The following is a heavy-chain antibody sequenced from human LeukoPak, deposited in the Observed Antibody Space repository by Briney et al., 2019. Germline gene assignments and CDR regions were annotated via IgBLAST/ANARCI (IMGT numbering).Heavy chain of an antibody. J-gene: IGHJ5*02. Sequence: ASVKVSCKASGYTFTGYYMHWVRQAPGQGLEWMGWINPNSGGTNYAQKFQGRVTMTRDTSISTAYMELSRLGSDDTAVYYCARILRGKDIRFDPWGQGTLVTVSS. CDR2: INPNSGGT. CDR3: ARILRGKDIRFDP. CDR1: GYTFTGYY. D-gene: IGHD2-15*01. V-gene: IGHV1-2*02.